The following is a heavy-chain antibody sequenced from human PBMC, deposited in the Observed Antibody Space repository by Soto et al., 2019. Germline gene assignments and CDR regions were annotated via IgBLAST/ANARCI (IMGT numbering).Heavy chain of an antibody. J-gene: IGHJ4*02. CDR1: GFTVSSNY. D-gene: IGHD5-12*01. CDR3: AREGGYSGYDIYYFDY. Sequence: EVQLVESGGGLVQPGGSLRLSCAASGFTVSSNYMSWVRQAPGKGLKWVSVIYSGGSTYYADSVKGRFTISRDNSKNTLYLQMNSLRAEDTAVYYCAREGGYSGYDIYYFDYWGQGTLVTVSS. V-gene: IGHV3-66*01. CDR2: IYSGGST.